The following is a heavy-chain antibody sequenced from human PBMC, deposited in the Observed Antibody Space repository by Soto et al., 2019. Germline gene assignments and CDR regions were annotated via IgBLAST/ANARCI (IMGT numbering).Heavy chain of an antibody. Sequence: QMQLVQSGAEVKKTGSTVTVSCKALGNTFTYRYLHWVRQAPGQALEWMGWITPFSGDVHYAQKFQGRGTLTRDRANKHAYMRMGSLRSEETAMYYCASGGAGSGPFTWELPDHWGQGTLVTVSS. V-gene: IGHV1-45*02. CDR2: ITPFSGDV. CDR1: GNTFTYRY. J-gene: IGHJ4*02. D-gene: IGHD1-26*01. CDR3: ASGGAGSGPFTWELPDH.